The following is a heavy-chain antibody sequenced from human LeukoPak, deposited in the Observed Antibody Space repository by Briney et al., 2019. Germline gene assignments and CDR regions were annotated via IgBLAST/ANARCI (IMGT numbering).Heavy chain of an antibody. Sequence: GRSLRLSCAASGFTFSSYAMHWVRQAPGKGLEYVSAISSNGGSTYYANSVKGRFTISRDNSKNTLYLQMGSLRAEDMAVYYCARDHLPLTTVVTRAAGWFDPWGQGTLVTVSS. V-gene: IGHV3-64*01. CDR2: ISSNGGST. CDR3: ARDHLPLTTVVTRAAGWFDP. D-gene: IGHD4-23*01. CDR1: GFTFSSYA. J-gene: IGHJ5*02.